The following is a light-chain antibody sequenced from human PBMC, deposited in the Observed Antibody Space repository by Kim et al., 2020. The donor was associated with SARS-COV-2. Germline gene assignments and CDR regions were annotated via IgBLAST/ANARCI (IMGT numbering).Light chain of an antibody. CDR2: GAS. CDR3: QQYNNWPPLT. CDR1: QSVSSN. Sequence: EIVMTQSPATLSVSPGERATLSCRASQSVSSNLAWYQQKAGQAPRLLIYGASTRATDIPARFSGSGSGTEFTLTISSLQSEDFAVYYCQQYNNWPPLTFGGGTKVEI. J-gene: IGKJ4*01. V-gene: IGKV3-15*01.